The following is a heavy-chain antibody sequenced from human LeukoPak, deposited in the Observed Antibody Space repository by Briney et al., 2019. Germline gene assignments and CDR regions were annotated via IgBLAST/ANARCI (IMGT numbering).Heavy chain of an antibody. CDR2: IYNAGRT. Sequence: SETLSLTCIVSGGSISDYYWTWIRQPPGKGLEWIGYIYNAGRTNYNPSLRSRVTMSVDTSKNQFSLKLSSVTAADTAVYYCARLLVDTAMVRFDYWGQGTLVTVSS. CDR1: GGSISDYY. D-gene: IGHD5-18*01. J-gene: IGHJ4*02. CDR3: ARLLVDTAMVRFDY. V-gene: IGHV4-59*01.